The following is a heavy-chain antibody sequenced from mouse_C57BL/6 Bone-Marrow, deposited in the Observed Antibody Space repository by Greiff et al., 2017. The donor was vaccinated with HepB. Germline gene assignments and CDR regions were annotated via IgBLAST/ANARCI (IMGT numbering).Heavy chain of an antibody. CDR1: GFTFSSYG. V-gene: IGHV5-6*01. Sequence: EVKLVESGGDLVKPGGSLKLSCAASGFTFSSYGMSWVRQTPDKRLEWVATISSGGSYTYYPDSVKGRFTISRDNAKNTLSLQMSSLKSEDTAMYYCARGGYAMDYWGQGTSVTVSS. CDR3: ARGGYAMDY. CDR2: ISSGGSYT. J-gene: IGHJ4*01.